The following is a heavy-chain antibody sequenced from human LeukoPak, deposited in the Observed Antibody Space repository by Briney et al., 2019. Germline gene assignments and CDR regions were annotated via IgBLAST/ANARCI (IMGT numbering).Heavy chain of an antibody. V-gene: IGHV3-7*01. CDR3: GRFGYVAGVDL. J-gene: IGHJ4*02. D-gene: IGHD6-19*01. CDR1: GFSLSTYW. Sequence: GGSLRLSCAASGFSLSTYWVTWVRQAPGTGLEWVANISPSGTETYYVEPVKGRFTISRDNAKNLVYLQMNSLRAEDSAVYHCGRFGYVAGVDLWGQGTQVTVSS. CDR2: ISPSGTET.